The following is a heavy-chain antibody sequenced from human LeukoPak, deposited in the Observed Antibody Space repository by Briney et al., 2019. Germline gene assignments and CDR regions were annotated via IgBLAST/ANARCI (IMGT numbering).Heavy chain of an antibody. V-gene: IGHV4-34*01. CDR3: ARNKVRGKYYYYGMDV. Sequence: PSETLSLTCAVYGGSFDGYYWSWIRQPPGKGLEWIGEINHSGSTNYNPSLKSRVTISVDTSKNQFSLKLSSVTAADTAVYYCARNKVRGKYYYYGMDVWGQGTTVTVSS. CDR2: INHSGST. CDR1: GGSFDGYY. D-gene: IGHD3-10*01. J-gene: IGHJ6*02.